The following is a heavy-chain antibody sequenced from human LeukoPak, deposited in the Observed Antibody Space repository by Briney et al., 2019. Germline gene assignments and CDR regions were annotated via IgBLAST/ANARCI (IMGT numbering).Heavy chain of an antibody. CDR2: IYYSGST. CDR3: ARDRSMRNNWFDP. CDR1: GGSISSSSYY. J-gene: IGHJ5*02. Sequence: PSETLSLTCTVSGGSISSSSYYWGWIRQPPGKGLEWIGSIYYSGSTNYNPSLKSRVTISVDTSKNQFSLKLSSVTAADTAVYYCARDRSMRNNWFDPWGQGTLVTVSS. V-gene: IGHV4-39*07.